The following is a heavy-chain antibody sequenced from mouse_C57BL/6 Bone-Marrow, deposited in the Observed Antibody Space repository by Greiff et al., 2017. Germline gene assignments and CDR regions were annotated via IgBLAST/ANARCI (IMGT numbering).Heavy chain of an antibody. D-gene: IGHD2-1*01. Sequence: VQLQQPGAELVKPGASVKLSCKASGYTFTSYGISWVKQRTGQGLEWIGEIYPRSGNTYYNEKFKGKATLTADKSSSTAYMELRSLTSEDSAVYFCARDYYGNYERFAYWGQGTLVTVSA. CDR1: GYTFTSYG. J-gene: IGHJ3*01. CDR2: IYPRSGNT. V-gene: IGHV1-81*01. CDR3: ARDYYGNYERFAY.